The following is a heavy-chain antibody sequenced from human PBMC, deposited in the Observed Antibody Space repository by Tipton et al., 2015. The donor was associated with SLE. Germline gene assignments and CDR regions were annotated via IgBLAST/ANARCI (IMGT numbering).Heavy chain of an antibody. V-gene: IGHV4-34*01. CDR2: INHSGST. CDR3: ARKRALYDFWSGYYY. D-gene: IGHD3-3*01. J-gene: IGHJ4*02. CDR1: GGSFSGYY. Sequence: TLSLTCAVYGGSFSGYYWSWIRQPPGKGLEWIGEINHSGSTNYNPSLKSRVTISVDTSKNQFSLKLSSVTAADTAVYYCARKRALYDFWSGYYYWGQGTLVTVSS.